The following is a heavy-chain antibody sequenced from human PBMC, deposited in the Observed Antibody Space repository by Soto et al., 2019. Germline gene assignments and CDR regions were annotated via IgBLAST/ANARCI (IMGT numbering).Heavy chain of an antibody. CDR3: ARGRVGTAYFDY. J-gene: IGHJ4*02. CDR2: ITSSSSTI. Sequence: GGSMRLSCAASGFTFTSNSMNWVRQAPGKGLEWISYITSSSSTIYYADSVKGRFTISRDNAKNSLYLQMNSLRDDDTAVYYCARGRVGTAYFDYWGQGALVTVSS. CDR1: GFTFTSNS. V-gene: IGHV3-48*02. D-gene: IGHD2-21*02.